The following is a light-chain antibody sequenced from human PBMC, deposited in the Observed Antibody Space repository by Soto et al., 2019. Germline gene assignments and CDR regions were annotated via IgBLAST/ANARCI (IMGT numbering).Light chain of an antibody. J-gene: IGKJ4*01. CDR3: QYQGS. Sequence: IVLTQSPDTLSSSPGQRATLSCRASQSVSRRYLAWYQQKPGQAPILLIYDVSERASDIPDRFSGSGSGTDFTLTINRLVPEDVAVYYCQYQGSFGGGTKVEIE. CDR2: DVS. CDR1: QSVSRRY. V-gene: IGKV3-20*01.